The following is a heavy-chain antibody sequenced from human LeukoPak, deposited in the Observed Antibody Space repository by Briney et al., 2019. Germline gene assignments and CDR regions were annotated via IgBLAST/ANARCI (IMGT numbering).Heavy chain of an antibody. Sequence: GGSLRLSCAASGFTFSSYSMNWVRQAPGKGLVWVSRINTDGSSTSYADSVKGRFTISRDNAKNTLYLQMNSLRAEDTAVYYCARENDAFDIWGQGTMVTVSS. J-gene: IGHJ3*02. CDR2: INTDGSST. CDR3: ARENDAFDI. CDR1: GFTFSSYS. V-gene: IGHV3-74*01.